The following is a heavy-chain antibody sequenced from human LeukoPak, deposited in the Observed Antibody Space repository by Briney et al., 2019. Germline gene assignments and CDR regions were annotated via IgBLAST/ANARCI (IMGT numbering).Heavy chain of an antibody. CDR3: ARDNQQWLVQGWWFDP. CDR1: GGSISSYY. V-gene: IGHV4-4*07. Sequence: SGTLSLTCTVSGGSISSYYWSWIRQPAGKGLEWIGRIYTSGSTNYNPSLKSRVTMSVDTSKNQFSLKLSSVTAADTAVYYCARDNQQWLVQGWWFDPWGQGTLVTVSS. D-gene: IGHD6-19*01. J-gene: IGHJ5*02. CDR2: IYTSGST.